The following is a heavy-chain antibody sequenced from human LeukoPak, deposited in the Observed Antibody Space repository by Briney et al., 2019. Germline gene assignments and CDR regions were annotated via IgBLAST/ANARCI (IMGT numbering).Heavy chain of an antibody. CDR2: ISGSGGST. V-gene: IGHV3-23*01. CDR1: GFTFSSYA. CDR3: AKDLIGDIVVVPAAGY. Sequence: GGSLRLSCAASGFTFSSYAMSWVRQAPGKGLEWVSAISGSGGSTYYADSVKGRFTISRDNSKNTLYLQMNSLRAEDTAVYYCAKDLIGDIVVVPAAGYWGQGTLVTVSS. J-gene: IGHJ4*02. D-gene: IGHD2-2*01.